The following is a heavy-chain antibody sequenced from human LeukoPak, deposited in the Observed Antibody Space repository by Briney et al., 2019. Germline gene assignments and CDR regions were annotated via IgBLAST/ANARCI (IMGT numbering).Heavy chain of an antibody. J-gene: IGHJ6*03. D-gene: IGHD3-9*01. V-gene: IGHV1-24*01. CDR2: FDPEDGET. Sequence: ASVKVSCKVSGYTLTELSMHWVRQALGKGLEWMGGFDPEDGETIYAQKFQGRVTMTEDTSTDTAYMELSSLRSEDTAVNYCATSGITIDYYYMDVWGKGTTVTVSS. CDR3: ATSGITIDYYYMDV. CDR1: GYTLTELS.